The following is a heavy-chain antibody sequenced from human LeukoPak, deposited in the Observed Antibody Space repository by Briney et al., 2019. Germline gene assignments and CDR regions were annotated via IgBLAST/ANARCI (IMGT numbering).Heavy chain of an antibody. CDR2: IKQDGSEK. Sequence: PGGSLKLSCAASGFTFSSYWMSWVRQAPGKGLEWVANIKQDGSEKNYVDSVKGRFTIARDNAKNSVFLQMNSLRAEDTAVYYCARDYDSSGYDSRLNYWGQGTLVTVSS. D-gene: IGHD3-22*01. CDR3: ARDYDSSGYDSRLNY. CDR1: GFTFSSYW. J-gene: IGHJ4*02. V-gene: IGHV3-7*01.